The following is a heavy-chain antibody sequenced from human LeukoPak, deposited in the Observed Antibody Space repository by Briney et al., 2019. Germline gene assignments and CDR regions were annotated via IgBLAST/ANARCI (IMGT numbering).Heavy chain of an antibody. J-gene: IGHJ6*02. V-gene: IGHV4-39*07. CDR2: IYYSGST. D-gene: IGHD5-24*01. CDR3: ARADGYYCGMDV. CDR1: GGSISSSSYY. Sequence: PSETLSLTCTVSGGSISSSSYYWGWIRQPPGKGLEWIGSIYYSGSTYYNPSLKSRVTISVDTSKNQFSLKLSSVTAADTAVYYCARADGYYCGMDVWGQGTTVTVSS.